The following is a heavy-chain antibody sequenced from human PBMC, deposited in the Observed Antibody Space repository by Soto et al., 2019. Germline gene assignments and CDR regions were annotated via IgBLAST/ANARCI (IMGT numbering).Heavy chain of an antibody. Sequence: GASVKVSFKASGYTFTSYGINWLRQAAGRGLEWMGWINPGNGNTKYSQQFQGRVIIDRDTSASTAYMELSSLRSEDTAVYYCARGGYFDSSNYLAYWGLGTLVTVSS. D-gene: IGHD3-22*01. J-gene: IGHJ4*02. CDR1: GYTFTSYG. V-gene: IGHV1-3*01. CDR2: INPGNGNT. CDR3: ARGGYFDSSNYLAY.